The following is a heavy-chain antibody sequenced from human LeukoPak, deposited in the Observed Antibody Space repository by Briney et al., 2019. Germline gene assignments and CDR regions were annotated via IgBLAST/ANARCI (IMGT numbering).Heavy chain of an antibody. J-gene: IGHJ4*02. CDR1: GFTFSSYA. CDR2: ISSSRSYI. V-gene: IGHV3-21*01. D-gene: IGHD2-21*02. Sequence: GGSLRLSCAASGFTFSSYAMSWVRQAPGRGLEWVSSISSSRSYIYYADSVKGRFTISRDNAKNSLYLQMNSLRAEDTAVYYCARGPSYCGGDCYGIDYWGQGTLVTVSS. CDR3: ARGPSYCGGDCYGIDY.